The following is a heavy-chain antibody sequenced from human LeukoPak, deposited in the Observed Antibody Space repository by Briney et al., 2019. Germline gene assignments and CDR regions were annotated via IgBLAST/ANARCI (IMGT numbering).Heavy chain of an antibody. Sequence: NPSETLSLTCTVSGDSISSSSYYWGWIRQPPGKGLEWIGSIYYSGSTYYNPSLKSRVTISVDTSKNQFSLKLSSVTAADTAVYYCARDLGGYSDGSYYYYMDVWGKGTTVTVSS. J-gene: IGHJ6*03. D-gene: IGHD5-18*01. CDR2: IYYSGST. V-gene: IGHV4-39*02. CDR1: GDSISSSSYY. CDR3: ARDLGGYSDGSYYYYMDV.